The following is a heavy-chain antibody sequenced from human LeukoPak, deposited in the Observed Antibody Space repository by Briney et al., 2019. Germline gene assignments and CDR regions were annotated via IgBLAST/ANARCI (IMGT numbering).Heavy chain of an antibody. D-gene: IGHD6-19*01. CDR1: GFTFSSYS. J-gene: IGHJ4*02. CDR3: ARDWWRSGWYGAFDY. V-gene: IGHV3-74*01. CDR2: INSDGSST. Sequence: GGSLRLSCAASGFTFSSYSMNWVRQAPGKGLVWVSRINSDGSSTSYADSVKGRFTISRDNAKNTLYLQMNSLRAEDTAVYYYARDWWRSGWYGAFDYWGQGTLVTVSS.